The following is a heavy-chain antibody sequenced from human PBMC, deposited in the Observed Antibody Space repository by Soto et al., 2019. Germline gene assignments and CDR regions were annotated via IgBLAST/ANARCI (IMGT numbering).Heavy chain of an antibody. D-gene: IGHD1-26*01. CDR3: ARVGPLVGATAMGYYYYGMDV. CDR1: GGTFSSYA. Sequence: SVKVSCKASGGTFSSYAISWVRQAPGQGLEWMGGIIPIFGTANYAQKFQGRATITADESTSTAYMELSSLRSEDTAVYYCARVGPLVGATAMGYYYYGMDVWGQGTTVTVYS. CDR2: IIPIFGTA. J-gene: IGHJ6*02. V-gene: IGHV1-69*13.